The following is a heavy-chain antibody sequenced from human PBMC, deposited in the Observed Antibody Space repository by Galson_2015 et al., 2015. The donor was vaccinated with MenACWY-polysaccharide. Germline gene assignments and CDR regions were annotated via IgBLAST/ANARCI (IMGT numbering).Heavy chain of an antibody. Sequence: SETLSLTCTVSGGSISSYYWNWIRQPPRKGLEWVGYINYSGSTNHNPSLKSRVTMSVDTSKNQFSLNLTSVTDADTAVYYCARAIAVAGQRRDFDLWGRGTLVTVSS. CDR3: ARAIAVAGQRRDFDL. V-gene: IGHV4-59*01. CDR1: GGSISSYY. CDR2: INYSGST. J-gene: IGHJ2*01. D-gene: IGHD6-19*01.